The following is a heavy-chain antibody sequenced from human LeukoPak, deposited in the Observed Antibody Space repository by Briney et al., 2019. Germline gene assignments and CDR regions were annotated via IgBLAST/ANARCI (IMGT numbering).Heavy chain of an antibody. CDR2: IYYSGST. Sequence: PSETLSLTCTVSGXSTSSYYWSWIRQPPGKGQEWIGNIYYSGSTNYNPSLKSRVTISVDTSKNQFSLKLRSVTAADTAVYYCARDYYDSGSSALWGQGTLVTVSS. V-gene: IGHV4-59*01. D-gene: IGHD3-10*01. CDR1: GXSTSSYY. J-gene: IGHJ4*02. CDR3: ARDYYDSGSSAL.